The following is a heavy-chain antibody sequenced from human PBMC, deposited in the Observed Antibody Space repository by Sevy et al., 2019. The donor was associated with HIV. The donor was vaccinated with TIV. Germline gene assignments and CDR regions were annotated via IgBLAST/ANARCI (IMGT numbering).Heavy chain of an antibody. CDR3: ARLGMSFYK. V-gene: IGHV3-48*01. J-gene: IGHJ4*02. CDR1: GFTFSSYS. Sequence: GGSLRLSCAASGFTFSSYSMNWVRQAPGKGLEWVSYISSSSSTIYYADSVKGRFTILRDNAKNSLYLQMNSLRAEDTAVYYCARLGMSFYKWGQGTLVTVSS. CDR2: ISSSSSTI. D-gene: IGHD6-13*01.